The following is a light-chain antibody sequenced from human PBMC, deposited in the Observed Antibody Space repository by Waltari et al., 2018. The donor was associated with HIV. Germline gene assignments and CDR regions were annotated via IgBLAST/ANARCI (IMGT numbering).Light chain of an antibody. V-gene: IGLV3-1*01. J-gene: IGLJ1*01. CDR3: QAWDSSTFV. CDR2: QDK. Sequence: SYELTQPPSVSVSPGQTASITCSGDKLGDKYACWYQQKPGQSPILVIYQDKKRPSGIPERFSASNSGNTATLTISGTQPMDEADYYCQAWDSSTFVFGTGTKVTVL. CDR1: KLGDKY.